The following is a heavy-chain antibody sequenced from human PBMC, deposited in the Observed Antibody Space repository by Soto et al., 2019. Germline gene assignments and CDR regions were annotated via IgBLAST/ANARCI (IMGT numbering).Heavy chain of an antibody. Sequence: QLQLQESGPGLVKPSETLSLTCTVSGGSVSSSNYYWGWIRQSPGKGLEWIGSIDYSGSTYYNPSLESRVTISVDKSKNQFSLKVISVTAADTAVYYCARLEGLATISYYFDYWGQGTLVTVSS. D-gene: IGHD3-9*01. CDR1: GGSVSSSNYY. CDR3: ARLEGLATISYYFDY. CDR2: IDYSGST. J-gene: IGHJ4*02. V-gene: IGHV4-39*01.